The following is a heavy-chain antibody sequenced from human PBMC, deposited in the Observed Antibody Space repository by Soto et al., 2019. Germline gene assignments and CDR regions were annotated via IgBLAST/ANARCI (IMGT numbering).Heavy chain of an antibody. CDR1: GGSISRSNW. CDR3: ARDSGILGIAAAGTGDY. Sequence: SETLSLTCAVSGGSISRSNWWSWVRQPPGKGLEWIGEIYHSGSTNYNPSLKSRVTISVDKSKNQFSLKLSSVTAADTAVYYCARDSGILGIAAAGTGDYWGQGTLVTVSS. J-gene: IGHJ4*02. V-gene: IGHV4-4*02. CDR2: IYHSGST. D-gene: IGHD6-13*01.